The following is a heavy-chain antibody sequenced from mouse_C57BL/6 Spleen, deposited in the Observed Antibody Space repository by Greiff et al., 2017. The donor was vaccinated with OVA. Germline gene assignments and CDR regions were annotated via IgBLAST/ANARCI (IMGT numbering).Heavy chain of an antibody. CDR2: IYPGDGDT. V-gene: IGHV1-82*01. CDR1: GYAFSSSW. J-gene: IGHJ4*01. Sequence: QVQLQQSGPELVKPGASVKISCKASGYAFSSSWMNWVKQRPGKGLEWIGRIYPGDGDTKYNGKFKGKATLTADKSSSTAYMQLSSLTSEDSAVYICARGYDGYPSIYAMDYWGQGTSVTVSS. CDR3: ARGYDGYPSIYAMDY. D-gene: IGHD2-3*01.